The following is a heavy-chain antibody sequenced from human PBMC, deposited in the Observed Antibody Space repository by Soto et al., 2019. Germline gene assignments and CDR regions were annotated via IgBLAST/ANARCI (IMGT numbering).Heavy chain of an antibody. V-gene: IGHV3-30-3*01. D-gene: IGHD4-4*01. CDR2: ISYDGSNK. CDR3: ARPLWRDDYNWGYFDL. J-gene: IGHJ2*01. Sequence: QVQLVESGGGVVQPGRSLRLSCAASGFTFSSYAMHWVRQAPGKGLEWVAVISYDGSNKYYADSVKGRFTISRDNSKNTLYLQMSSLTLEDTAVYYCARPLWRDDYNWGYFDLWGRGTLVTVSS. CDR1: GFTFSSYA.